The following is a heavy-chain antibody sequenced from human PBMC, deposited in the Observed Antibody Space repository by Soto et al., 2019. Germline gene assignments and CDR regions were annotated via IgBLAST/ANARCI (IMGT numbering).Heavy chain of an antibody. V-gene: IGHV3-73*02. D-gene: IGHD2-2*01. Sequence: VQLVESGGGLVQPGGSLKLSCAASGFTFSGSAMHWVRQASGKGLEWVGRIRSKANSYATAYAASVKGRFTISRDDSKNTAYLQMNSLKTEDTAVYYCTRLKRGYCSSTSCYEKGGDYYYYYGMDVWGQGSTVTVSS. CDR2: IRSKANSYAT. J-gene: IGHJ6*02. CDR3: TRLKRGYCSSTSCYEKGGDYYYYYGMDV. CDR1: GFTFSGSA.